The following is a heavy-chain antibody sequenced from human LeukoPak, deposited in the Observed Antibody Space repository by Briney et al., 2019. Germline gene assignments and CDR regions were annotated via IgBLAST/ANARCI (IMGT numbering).Heavy chain of an antibody. J-gene: IGHJ6*02. D-gene: IGHD1-14*01. CDR1: GGPFSNYY. CDR2: IYTSGST. CDR3: ARQPPQYYGMDV. Sequence: SSETLSLTCTVSGGPFSNYYWSWIRQPAGKGLEWIGRIYTSGSTNYNPSVKSRVTMSVDTSNNQFSLRLTSVTAADTAVYYCARQPPQYYGMDVWGQGTTVTVSS. V-gene: IGHV4-4*07.